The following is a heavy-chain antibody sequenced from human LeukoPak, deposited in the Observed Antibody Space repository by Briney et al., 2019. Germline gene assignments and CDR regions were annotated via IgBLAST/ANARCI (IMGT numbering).Heavy chain of an antibody. CDR1: GGSISSHY. D-gene: IGHD1-26*01. CDR3: ARRKLVGASPFDY. CDR2: IYYSGST. Sequence: SETLSLTCTVSGGSISSHYWSWIRQPPGKGLEWIGYIYYSGSTNYNPSLKSRVTISVDTSKNQFSLKLSSVTAADTAVYYCARRKLVGASPFDYWGRGTLVTVSS. V-gene: IGHV4-59*11. J-gene: IGHJ4*02.